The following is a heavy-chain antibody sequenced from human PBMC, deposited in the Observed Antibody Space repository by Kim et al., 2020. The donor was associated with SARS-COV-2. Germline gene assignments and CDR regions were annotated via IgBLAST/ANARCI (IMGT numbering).Heavy chain of an antibody. D-gene: IGHD3-22*01. J-gene: IGHJ5*02. CDR3: ARLDYDSSGYSGSRFDP. CDR2: IKQDGSEK. CDR1: GFTFRSYW. Sequence: GGSLRLSCAASGFTFRSYWMSWVRQAPGKGLEWVANIKQDGSEKYYVDSVKGRFTISRDNAKNSLYLQMNSLRAEDTAVYYCARLDYDSSGYSGSRFDPWGQGTLVTVSS. V-gene: IGHV3-7*01.